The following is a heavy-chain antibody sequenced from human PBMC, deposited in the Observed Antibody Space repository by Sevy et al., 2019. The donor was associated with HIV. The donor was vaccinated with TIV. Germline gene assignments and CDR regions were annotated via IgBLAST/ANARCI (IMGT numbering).Heavy chain of an antibody. CDR2: ISFDGTNK. V-gene: IGHV3-30-3*01. CDR3: ASGRQGATYGY. J-gene: IGHJ4*01. D-gene: IGHD1-26*01. CDR1: GLNFNIYA. Sequence: GGSLRLSCAASGLNFNIYAMTWVRQAPGKGLEWVAVISFDGTNKYYADSVKGRFTVARDNSKNTVYLQMSSLRIEDTAMYFCASGRQGATYGYWGQGTLVTVSS.